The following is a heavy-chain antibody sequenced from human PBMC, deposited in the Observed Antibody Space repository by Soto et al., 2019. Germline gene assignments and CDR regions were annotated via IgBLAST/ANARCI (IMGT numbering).Heavy chain of an antibody. CDR3: ARSMASTLVGALPDF. D-gene: IGHD5-12*01. J-gene: IGHJ4*02. Sequence: EVHLEQSGGGLVQAGRSLRLSCAASRFFFGDYAFHWVRQAPGKGLEWVAGITSRGTDIAYADSVKGRFIISRDNAMNFLHLHINCRSPGDPAFFYGARSMASTLVGALPDFGGQGTQVPVS. CDR2: ITSRGTDI. CDR1: RFFFGDYA. V-gene: IGHV3-9*01.